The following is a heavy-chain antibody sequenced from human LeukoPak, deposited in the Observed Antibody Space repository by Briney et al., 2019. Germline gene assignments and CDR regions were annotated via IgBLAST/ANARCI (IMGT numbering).Heavy chain of an antibody. D-gene: IGHD6-13*01. CDR1: GGSFSGYY. CDR3: ARWRAAARLYWFDP. Sequence: SETLSLTCAVYGGSFSGYYWSWIRQPPGKGLEWIGEINHSGSTSYNPSLKSRVTISVDTSKNQFSLKLSSVTAADTAVYYCARWRAAARLYWFDPWGQGTLVTVSS. V-gene: IGHV4-34*01. CDR2: INHSGST. J-gene: IGHJ5*02.